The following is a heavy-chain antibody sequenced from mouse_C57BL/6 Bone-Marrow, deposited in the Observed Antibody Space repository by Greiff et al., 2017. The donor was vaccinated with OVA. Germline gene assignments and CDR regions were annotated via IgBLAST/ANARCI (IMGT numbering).Heavy chain of an antibody. CDR3: ARWDYYGFDY. J-gene: IGHJ2*01. D-gene: IGHD1-1*01. CDR1: GYTFTSYW. CDR2: IDPSDSYT. V-gene: IGHV1-50*01. Sequence: QVQLQQPGAELVKPGASVKLSCKASGYTFTSYWMQWVKQRPGQGLEWIGEIDPSDSYTHYNQKFKGKATLTVDTSSSTAYMQLSSLTSEDSAVYYCARWDYYGFDYWGQGTTLTVSS.